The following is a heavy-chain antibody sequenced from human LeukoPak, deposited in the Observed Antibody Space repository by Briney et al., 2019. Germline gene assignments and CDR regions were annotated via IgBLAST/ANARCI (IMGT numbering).Heavy chain of an antibody. Sequence: GGSLRLSCAASGFTFSSYAMHWVRQAPGKGLEWVAVISYDGSNKYYADSVKGRFTISRDNAKNSLYLQMNSLRAEDTAVYYCARDPPYCSGGSCYFSVFDYWGQGTLVTVSS. CDR2: ISYDGSNK. J-gene: IGHJ4*02. CDR1: GFTFSSYA. V-gene: IGHV3-30-3*01. CDR3: ARDPPYCSGGSCYFSVFDY. D-gene: IGHD2-15*01.